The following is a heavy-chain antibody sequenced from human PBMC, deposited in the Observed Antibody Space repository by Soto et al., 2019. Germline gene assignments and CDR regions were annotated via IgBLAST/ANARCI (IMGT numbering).Heavy chain of an antibody. J-gene: IGHJ4*02. Sequence: QVQLVESGGGVVQPGRSLRLSCAASGFTFRYSGMHWVRQTPGKGLEWVALVSHDGTNQYYADSVKGRFTISRDNFNNTLYLQMRSLRAEDTAVYYCARTLGGDSTGACDSWGLGTLVTVSS. V-gene: IGHV3-30*03. D-gene: IGHD2-21*02. CDR3: ARTLGGDSTGACDS. CDR1: GFTFRYSG. CDR2: VSHDGTNQ.